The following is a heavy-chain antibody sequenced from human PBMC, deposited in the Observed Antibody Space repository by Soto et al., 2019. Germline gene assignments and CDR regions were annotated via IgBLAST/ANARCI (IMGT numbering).Heavy chain of an antibody. D-gene: IGHD6-13*01. V-gene: IGHV4-30-2*01. CDR2: MYHSGST. J-gene: IGHJ4*02. CDR1: GGSISSGGYS. Sequence: QLQLQESGSGLVKPSQTLSLTCAVSGGSISSGGYSWSWIRQPPGKGLEWIGYMYHSGSTYYNPSLESRVTISIDRYKNHVSRKLSSVTSADTAVDYGAVAADYWGQGILVTVSS. CDR3: AVAADY.